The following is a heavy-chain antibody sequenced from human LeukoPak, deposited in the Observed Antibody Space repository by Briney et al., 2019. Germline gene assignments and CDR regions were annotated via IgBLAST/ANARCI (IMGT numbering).Heavy chain of an antibody. D-gene: IGHD3-9*01. CDR1: GGSISSSSYY. J-gene: IGHJ4*02. V-gene: IGHV4-39*07. Sequence: SETLSLTCTVSGGSISSSSYYWGWIRQPPGKGLEWIGSIYYSGSTYYNPSLKSRVTISVDTSKNQFSLKLSSVTAADTAVYYCARDRYDDILAGYPIDYWGQGTLVTVSS. CDR2: IYYSGST. CDR3: ARDRYDDILAGYPIDY.